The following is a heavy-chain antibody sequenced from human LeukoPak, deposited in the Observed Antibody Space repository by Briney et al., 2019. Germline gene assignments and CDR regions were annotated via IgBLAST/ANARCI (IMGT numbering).Heavy chain of an antibody. CDR1: GFTFSSYA. D-gene: IGHD2-15*01. V-gene: IGHV3-23*01. J-gene: IGHJ4*02. CDR3: AKGTWYCSGGSCYFDY. CDR2: FSGSGGST. Sequence: PGGSLRLSCAASGFTFSSYAMSWVRRAPGEGLQWVSSFSGSGGSTYYADSVKGRFTISRDNSKNTLYLQMNSLRAEDTAVYYCAKGTWYCSGGSCYFDYWGQGTLVTVSS.